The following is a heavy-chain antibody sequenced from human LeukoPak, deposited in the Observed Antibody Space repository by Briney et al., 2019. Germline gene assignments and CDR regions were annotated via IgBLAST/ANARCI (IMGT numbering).Heavy chain of an antibody. CDR1: GFPFSSYA. Sequence: PGGSLRLSCAASGFPFSSYAMSWVRQAPGKGLEWVSAISGSGVSTYYADSVKGRFTISRDNSKNTLYLQMNSLRAEDTAVYYCAKDCSSTSCPTSDYWGQGTLVTVSS. J-gene: IGHJ4*02. CDR3: AKDCSSTSCPTSDY. D-gene: IGHD2-2*01. V-gene: IGHV3-23*01. CDR2: ISGSGVST.